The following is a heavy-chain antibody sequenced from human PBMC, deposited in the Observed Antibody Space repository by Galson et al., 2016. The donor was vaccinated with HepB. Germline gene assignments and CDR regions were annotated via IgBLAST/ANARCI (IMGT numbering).Heavy chain of an antibody. CDR1: GLVFNNFA. Sequence: SLRLSCAVSGLVFNNFAMNWVRQAPGKGLEWVSGITSSGASTHYTDSVKGRFTISRDNAKNVPFLQMNNLRAEDTAIYYCASGATRYYENRGYHDYWGQGTGVTVSS. CDR2: ITSSGAST. J-gene: IGHJ4*02. V-gene: IGHV3-23*01. D-gene: IGHD3-22*01. CDR3: ASGATRYYENRGYHDY.